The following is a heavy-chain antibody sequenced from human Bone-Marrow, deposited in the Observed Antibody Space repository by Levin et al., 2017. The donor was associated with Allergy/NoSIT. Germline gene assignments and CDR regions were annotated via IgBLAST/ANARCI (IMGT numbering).Heavy chain of an antibody. J-gene: IGHJ3*01. Sequence: KVSCKGSGYSFSRQWIAWVRQKPGKGLEWMGIVYPGDSESIYSPSFEAQVTFPVDISTHTAHLHWSSLTASDTAIYFCARKMGPTPAFDVWGQGTMVTVSS. CDR3: ARKMGPTPAFDV. CDR1: GYSFSRQW. CDR2: VYPGDSES. D-gene: IGHD1-26*01. V-gene: IGHV5-51*01.